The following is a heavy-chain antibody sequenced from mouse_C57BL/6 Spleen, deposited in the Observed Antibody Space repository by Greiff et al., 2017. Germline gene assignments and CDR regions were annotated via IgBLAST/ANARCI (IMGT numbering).Heavy chain of an antibody. D-gene: IGHD2-4*01. CDR1: GYTFTSYW. J-gene: IGHJ2*01. Sequence: VQLQQSGAELVKPGASVKMSCKASGYTFTSYWITWVKQRPGQGLEWIGDIYPGSGSTNYNEKFKSKATLTVDTSSSTAYMQLSSLTSEDSAVYYCARGRLRGNYFDYWGQGTTLTVSS. CDR2: IYPGSGST. CDR3: ARGRLRGNYFDY. V-gene: IGHV1-55*01.